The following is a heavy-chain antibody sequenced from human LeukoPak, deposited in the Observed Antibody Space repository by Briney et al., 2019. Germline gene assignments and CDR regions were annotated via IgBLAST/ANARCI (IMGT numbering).Heavy chain of an antibody. J-gene: IGHJ5*02. V-gene: IGHV3-30-3*01. D-gene: IGHD4-23*01. Sequence: PGGSLRVSCAASGFTFSSYAMHWVRQAPGKGLEWVAVISYDGSNKYYADSVKGRFTISRDNSKNTLYLQMNSLRAEDTAVYYCARATLVGFDPWGQGTLVTVSS. CDR3: ARATLVGFDP. CDR2: ISYDGSNK. CDR1: GFTFSSYA.